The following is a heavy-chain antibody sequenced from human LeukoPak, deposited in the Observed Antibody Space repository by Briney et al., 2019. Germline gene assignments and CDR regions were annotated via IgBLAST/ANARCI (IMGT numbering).Heavy chain of an antibody. CDR3: AKDLYDFWSGPRSGYYFDY. CDR2: ISYDGSNK. D-gene: IGHD3-3*01. J-gene: IGHJ4*02. V-gene: IGHV3-30*18. Sequence: PGGSLRLSCAASGFTFSSYGMHWVRQAPGKGLEWVAVISYDGSNKYYADSVKGRFTISRDNSKNTLYLQMNSLRAEDTAVYYCAKDLYDFWSGPRSGYYFDYWGQGTLVTVSS. CDR1: GFTFSSYG.